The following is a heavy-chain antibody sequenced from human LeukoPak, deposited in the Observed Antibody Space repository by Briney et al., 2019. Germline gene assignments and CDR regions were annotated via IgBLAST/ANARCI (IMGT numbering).Heavy chain of an antibody. D-gene: IGHD3-22*01. CDR2: ISSSSSTI. CDR1: GFTFSSYS. Sequence: GGSLRLSCAASGFTFSSYSMNWVRQAPGKGLEWVSYISSSSSTIYYADSVKGRFTISRDNAKNSLYPQMNSLRAEDTAVYYCARAYYDSSGYHYFDYWGQGTLVTVSS. V-gene: IGHV3-48*01. CDR3: ARAYYDSSGYHYFDY. J-gene: IGHJ4*02.